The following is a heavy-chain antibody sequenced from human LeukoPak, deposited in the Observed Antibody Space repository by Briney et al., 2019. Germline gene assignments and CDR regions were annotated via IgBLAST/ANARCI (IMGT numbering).Heavy chain of an antibody. V-gene: IGHV4-61*01. CDR2: IYDSRGT. CDR3: ARERGYNYGIFDY. D-gene: IGHD5-18*01. J-gene: IGHJ4*02. CDR1: AGSVRSDSYY. Sequence: PSETLSLTCTVSAGSVRSDSYYWSWIRQPPGKGLEWIGYIYDSRGTNYNPSLKSRVTISVDTSKNQFSLKLSSVTAADTAVYYCARERGYNYGIFDYWGQGTLVTVSS.